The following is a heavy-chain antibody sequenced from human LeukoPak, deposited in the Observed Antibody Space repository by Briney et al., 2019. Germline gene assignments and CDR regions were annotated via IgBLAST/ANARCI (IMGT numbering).Heavy chain of an antibody. CDR3: ARDFSAGVDY. CDR1: GFTFSSYW. V-gene: IGHV3-74*01. CDR2: VSDDGHIT. J-gene: IGHJ4*02. Sequence: GGSLRLSCAASGFTFSSYWIHWVRQAPGKGLVWVSRVSDDGHITIYADSVKGRFTISRDTAKNTVYLQMNSLSAEDTAVYYCARDFSAGVDYWGRGTLVTVSS. D-gene: IGHD2/OR15-2a*01.